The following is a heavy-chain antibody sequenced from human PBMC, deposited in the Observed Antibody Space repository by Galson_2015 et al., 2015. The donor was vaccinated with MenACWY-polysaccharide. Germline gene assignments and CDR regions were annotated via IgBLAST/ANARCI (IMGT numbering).Heavy chain of an antibody. CDR3: ARNDYGSGVDY. CDR1: TFSDYY. CDR2: LSSSGGTI. Sequence: TFSDYYMNWIRQAPGKGLEWFSYLSSSGGTIYYTDSVKGRFTISRDNAKNSLYLQMNSLRAEDTAVYYCARNDYGSGVDYWGQGTLVTVSS. V-gene: IGHV3-11*01. J-gene: IGHJ4*02. D-gene: IGHD3-10*01.